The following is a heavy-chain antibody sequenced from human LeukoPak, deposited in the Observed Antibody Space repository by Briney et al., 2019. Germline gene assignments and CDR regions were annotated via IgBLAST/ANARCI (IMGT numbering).Heavy chain of an antibody. D-gene: IGHD5-12*01. CDR1: GFTFSSYA. CDR3: AKTPGYSDYVSDY. Sequence: AGYLRLSCAASGFTFSSYAMSWVRQAPGKGLEWVSAISDSGGSTYYAGSVKGRFTISRDNSKNTLYLQMNSLRGEDTAVYYCAKTPGYSDYVSDYWGQGTLVTVSS. J-gene: IGHJ4*02. CDR2: ISDSGGST. V-gene: IGHV3-23*01.